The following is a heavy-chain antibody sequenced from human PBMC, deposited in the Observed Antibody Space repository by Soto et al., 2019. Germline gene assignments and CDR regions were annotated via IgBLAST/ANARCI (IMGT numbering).Heavy chain of an antibody. CDR3: ARELDGIDV. J-gene: IGHJ6*02. CDR1: GLTFSDYY. V-gene: IGHV3-11*05. CDR2: ITSSGSYT. Sequence: QVQLVESGGGLVKPGGSLRLSCAASGLTFSDYYMSWIRQAPGKGLEWVSYITSSGSYTKDADSVQGRFTISRDNAKNSMYLQMNSMRAEDTAVYYCARELDGIDVCGQGTTVTVSS.